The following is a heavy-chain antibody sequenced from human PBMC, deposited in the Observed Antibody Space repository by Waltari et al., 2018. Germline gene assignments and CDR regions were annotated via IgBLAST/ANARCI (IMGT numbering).Heavy chain of an antibody. CDR2: IKQDGSEK. CDR1: PLPFRAFR. J-gene: IGHJ4*02. Sequence: EVHLVESGGGLVQPGGSLRLSCALSPLPFRAFRLSWVRQAPGKGLEWVANIKQDGSEKYYMDAVEGRFTISRDNAKNSVYLQMNSLRVEDTAVYYCARDRLGYGDYDYWGQGTLVTVSS. CDR3: ARDRLGYGDYDY. V-gene: IGHV3-7*01. D-gene: IGHD4-17*01.